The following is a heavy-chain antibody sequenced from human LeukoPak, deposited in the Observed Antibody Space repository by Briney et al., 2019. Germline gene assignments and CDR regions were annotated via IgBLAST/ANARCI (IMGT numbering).Heavy chain of an antibody. D-gene: IGHD3-3*01. CDR1: GGSISSSSYY. Sequence: PSETLSLTCTVSGGSISSSSYYWGWIRQPPGKGLEWIGSINYSGSTYYNPSLKSRVTISVDTSKNQFSLKLSSVTAADTAVYYCASSPAPSYYDFWSGYYTFSAFDIWGQGTMVTVSS. CDR3: ASSPAPSYYDFWSGYYTFSAFDI. CDR2: INYSGST. V-gene: IGHV4-39*01. J-gene: IGHJ3*02.